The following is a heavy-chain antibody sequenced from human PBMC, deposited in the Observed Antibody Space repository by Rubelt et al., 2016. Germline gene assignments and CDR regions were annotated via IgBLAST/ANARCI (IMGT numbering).Heavy chain of an antibody. CDR2: INPNSGGT. CDR3: ARDGISFCDY. D-gene: IGHD3-3*01. Sequence: FTGYYMHWVRQAPGQGLEWMGWINPNSGGTNYAQKFQGRVTMTRDTSISTAYMELSRLRSDDTAVYYCARDGISFCDYWGQGTLVTVSS. CDR1: FTGYY. J-gene: IGHJ4*02. V-gene: IGHV1-2*02.